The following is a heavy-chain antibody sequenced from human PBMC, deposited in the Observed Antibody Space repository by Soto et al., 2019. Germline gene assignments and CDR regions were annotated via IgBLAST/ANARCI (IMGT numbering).Heavy chain of an antibody. CDR3: GKQEGYCSSTTCSSVDD. Sequence: RGESLKISCRCSGFTFTNYWIAWVRQMPGKGLEWMGIIYPGDAETSYSPSFQGQVIISADKSINTAYLQWSSLKASDTAMYYCGKQEGYCSSTTCSSVDDWGQGTLVTVSS. J-gene: IGHJ4*02. V-gene: IGHV5-51*01. CDR1: GFTFTNYW. D-gene: IGHD2-2*01. CDR2: IYPGDAET.